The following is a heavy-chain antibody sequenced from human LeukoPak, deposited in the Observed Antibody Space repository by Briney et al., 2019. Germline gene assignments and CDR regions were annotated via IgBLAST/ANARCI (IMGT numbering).Heavy chain of an antibody. V-gene: IGHV1-69*13. CDR1: GGTFSSYA. D-gene: IGHD3-3*01. CDR2: IIPIFGTA. CDR3: ARAPITIFGAVPNTSYYCYYMDV. Sequence: SVKVSCKASGGTFSSYAISWVRQAPGQGLEWMGGIIPIFGTANYAQKFQGRVTITADESTSTAYMELSSLRSEDTAVYYCARAPITIFGAVPNTSYYCYYMDVWGKGTTVTVSS. J-gene: IGHJ6*03.